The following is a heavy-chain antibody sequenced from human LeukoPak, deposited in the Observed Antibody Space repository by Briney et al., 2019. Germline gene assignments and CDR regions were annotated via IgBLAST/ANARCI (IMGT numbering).Heavy chain of an antibody. Sequence: SVKVSCKASGGSFSSYAISGVRQAPGQGLEWMGGIIPIFGTANYAQKFQGRVTITADESTSTAYMELSSLRSEDTAVYYCARGVVIDAFDIWGQGTMVTVSS. CDR2: IIPIFGTA. V-gene: IGHV1-69*01. J-gene: IGHJ3*02. D-gene: IGHD2-21*01. CDR1: GGSFSSYA. CDR3: ARGVVIDAFDI.